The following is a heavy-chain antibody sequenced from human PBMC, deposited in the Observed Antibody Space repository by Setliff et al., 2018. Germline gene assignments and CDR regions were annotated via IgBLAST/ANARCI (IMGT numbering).Heavy chain of an antibody. J-gene: IGHJ4*02. Sequence: GGSLRLSCAASGFAFSTYAVSWVRQAPGKGLEWVSIFYDSRGDTYYADSVKGRFTVSKDNSKNTMYLQMNSLRDEDTAIYLCAKCTSWDSHYPYFDYWGQGALVTVSS. D-gene: IGHD4-4*01. CDR3: AKCTSWDSHYPYFDY. CDR2: FYDSRGDT. CDR1: GFAFSTYA. V-gene: IGHV3-23*03.